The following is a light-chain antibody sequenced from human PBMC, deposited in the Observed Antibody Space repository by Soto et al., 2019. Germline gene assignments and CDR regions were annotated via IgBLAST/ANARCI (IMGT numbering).Light chain of an antibody. CDR2: DAS. V-gene: IGKV3-11*01. Sequence: EIVLTQSPATLSLSPGERATLSCRASQSVSSYLAWYQQKPGQAPRLLIYDASNRATGISARFSGSGSGTDFTLTIISLEPEDFAVYYCQQRSNWPSTFGGGTKVEIK. CDR3: QQRSNWPST. J-gene: IGKJ4*01. CDR1: QSVSSY.